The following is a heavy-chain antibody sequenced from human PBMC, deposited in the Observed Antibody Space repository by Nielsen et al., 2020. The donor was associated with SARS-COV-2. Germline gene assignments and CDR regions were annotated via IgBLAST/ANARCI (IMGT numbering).Heavy chain of an antibody. CDR2: INAGNGNT. V-gene: IGHV1-3*01. Sequence: ASVNVSCKASGYTFTSYAMHWVRQAPGQRLEWMGWINAGNGNTKYSQKFQGRVTITRDTSASKAYMELSSLRSEDTAVYYCARDARIAAALGAFDIWGQGTMVTVSS. CDR3: ARDARIAAALGAFDI. D-gene: IGHD6-13*01. CDR1: GYTFTSYA. J-gene: IGHJ3*02.